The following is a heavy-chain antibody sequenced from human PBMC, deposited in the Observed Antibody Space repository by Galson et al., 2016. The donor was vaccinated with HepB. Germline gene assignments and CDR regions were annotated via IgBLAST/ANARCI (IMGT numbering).Heavy chain of an antibody. V-gene: IGHV3-30-3*01. Sequence: SLRLSCAASGFSFSTYSMHWVRQAPGKGLEWVAVISYDGSNKSYGDSVKGRFTISRDDSKNTLYLQMNNLRAEDTAVFYCAIDWLGWNFFDSWGQGTLVTVSS. J-gene: IGHJ5*01. CDR2: ISYDGSNK. CDR1: GFSFSTYS. D-gene: IGHD1-7*01. CDR3: AIDWLGWNFFDS.